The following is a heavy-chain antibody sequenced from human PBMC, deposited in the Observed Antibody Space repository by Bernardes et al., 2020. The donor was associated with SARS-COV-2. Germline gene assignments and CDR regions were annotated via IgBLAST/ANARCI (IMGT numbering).Heavy chain of an antibody. CDR2: IDHDGSGI. V-gene: IGHV3-74*01. CDR3: SRGGGNYYFDY. D-gene: IGHD1-26*01. Sequence: GGSLRLSCAASGFTFNSYCMHWVRQVPGKGLVWVSRIDHDGSGITYADSVKGRFTISRDNAKNTLYLQMDSLRAEDTAVYYCSRGGGNYYFDYWGHGTLVTVSS. CDR1: GFTFNSYC. J-gene: IGHJ4*01.